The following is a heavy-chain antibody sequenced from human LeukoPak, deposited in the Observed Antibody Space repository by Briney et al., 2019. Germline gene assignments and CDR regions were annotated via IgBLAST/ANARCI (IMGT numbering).Heavy chain of an antibody. CDR2: ISSSSSYI. CDR3: VRDLPRVQALFDP. Sequence: GGSLRLSCAASGFTFSSYAMSWVRQAPGKGLEWVSSISSSSSYIYYADSVKGRFTISRDNAKNSLYLQMNSLRAEDTAVYYCVRDLPRVQALFDPWGQGTLVTVSS. V-gene: IGHV3-21*01. D-gene: IGHD1-1*01. J-gene: IGHJ5*02. CDR1: GFTFSSYA.